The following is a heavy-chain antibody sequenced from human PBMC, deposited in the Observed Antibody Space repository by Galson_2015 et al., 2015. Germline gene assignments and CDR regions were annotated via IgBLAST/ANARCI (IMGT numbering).Heavy chain of an antibody. CDR3: VKENLPNDMVFGMDV. V-gene: IGHV3-23*01. D-gene: IGHD1-1*01. J-gene: IGHJ6*02. CDR1: GFTFSSYA. Sequence: SLRLSCAASGFTFSSYAMSWVRQAPGKGLEWVSAISGSGGSTYYADSVKGRFTISRDNSKNTLYLQMNSLRAEDTAVYYCVKENLPNDMVFGMDVWGQGTTVTVSS. CDR2: ISGSGGST.